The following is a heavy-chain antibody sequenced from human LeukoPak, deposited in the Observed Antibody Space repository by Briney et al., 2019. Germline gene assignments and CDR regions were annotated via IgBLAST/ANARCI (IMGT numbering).Heavy chain of an antibody. V-gene: IGHV5-51*01. D-gene: IGHD5-12*01. CDR2: IYPGDSDT. J-gene: IGHJ4*02. Sequence: GESLKISCKGSGYSFTSYWIGWVRQMPGKGLEWMGIIYPGDSDTRYSPSFQGQVTISADKSISTAYLQWSSLKASDTAMYYCARQFRHSGYDLLWGYWGQGTLVTVSS. CDR3: ARQFRHSGYDLLWGY. CDR1: GYSFTSYW.